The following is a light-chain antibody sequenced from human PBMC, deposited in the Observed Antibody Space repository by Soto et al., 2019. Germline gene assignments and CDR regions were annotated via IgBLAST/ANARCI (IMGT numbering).Light chain of an antibody. CDR1: QSLLHSNGYNY. CDR2: LGS. V-gene: IGKV2-28*01. J-gene: IGKJ2*01. Sequence: EIVMTQSPLSLPVTPGEPASISCRSSQSLLHSNGYNYLDWYLQKPGQSPQLLIYLGSNRASGVHDRYSGSGSDTDFTLQISSGKAEDVGVYYCLQALQTPSTFGPGTKLQIK. CDR3: LQALQTPST.